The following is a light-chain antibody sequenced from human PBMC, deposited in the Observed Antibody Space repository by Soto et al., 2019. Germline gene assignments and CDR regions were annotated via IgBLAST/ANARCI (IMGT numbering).Light chain of an antibody. J-gene: IGKJ2*03. Sequence: EIVLTQSPGTLSLSPGERATLSCRASQSVSSRYLAWYQQKPGQAPRLLIYGTSSRATGIPDRFSGSGSGTYFTLTISRLEPEDFAVYYCQQYGNSPLYSFGQGTNLEIK. CDR1: QSVSSRY. CDR3: QQYGNSPLYS. CDR2: GTS. V-gene: IGKV3-20*01.